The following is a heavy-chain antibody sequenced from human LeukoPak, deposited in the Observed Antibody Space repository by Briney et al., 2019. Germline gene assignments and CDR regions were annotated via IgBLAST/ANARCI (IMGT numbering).Heavy chain of an antibody. CDR2: INHYGNT. J-gene: IGHJ1*01. D-gene: IGHD4-23*01. CDR3: ARAYGGNSQYFQH. V-gene: IGHV4-34*01. CDR1: GESFSGNY. Sequence: SETLSLTCAVYGESFSGNYWSWIRQPPGKGLEWIGEINHYGNTNYNPPLKSRVTISIDTSKNQFSLKLSSVTAADTAVYYCARAYGGNSQYFQHWGQGTLVTVSS.